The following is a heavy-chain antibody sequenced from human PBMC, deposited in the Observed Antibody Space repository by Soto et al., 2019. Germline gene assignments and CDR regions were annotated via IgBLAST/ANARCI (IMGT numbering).Heavy chain of an antibody. CDR1: GGTFSSCA. D-gene: IGHD3-3*01. V-gene: IGHV1-69*06. Sequence: QVQLVQSGAEVKKPGSSVKVSCKASGGTFSSCAISWVRQAPGQGLEWMGGIIPIFGTANYAQKFQGRVTITADKSTSTAYMELSSLRSEDTAVYYCARGAITIFGVVITYYYGMDVWGQGTTVTVSS. J-gene: IGHJ6*02. CDR2: IIPIFGTA. CDR3: ARGAITIFGVVITYYYGMDV.